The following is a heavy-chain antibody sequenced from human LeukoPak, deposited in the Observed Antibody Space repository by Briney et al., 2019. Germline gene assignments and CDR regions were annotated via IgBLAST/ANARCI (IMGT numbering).Heavy chain of an antibody. CDR1: GASFRGSY. CDR2: ITHDGRI. D-gene: IGHD4-17*01. Sequence: SETLSLTCAVYGASFRGSYWSWIRQPPGKGLEWIGEITHDGRINHNPSLKSRVTISVDRSMNQFSPKLSSVTVADTAVYYCATIYGDYSDFDSWGQGTLVTVSS. J-gene: IGHJ4*02. V-gene: IGHV4-34*01. CDR3: ATIYGDYSDFDS.